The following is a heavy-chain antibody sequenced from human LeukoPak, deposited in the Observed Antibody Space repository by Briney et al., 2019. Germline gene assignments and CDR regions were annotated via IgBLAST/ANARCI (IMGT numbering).Heavy chain of an antibody. Sequence: ASETLSLTCTVSGDSVNSGAYYWSWLRQPAGKEPEWIGRIYPLETTNYNPSLKSRVAISVDTSKNHFSLKLSSVTAADTAVYYCASREMAGMGLGYWGQGTLVTVSS. CDR3: ASREMAGMGLGY. D-gene: IGHD5-24*01. CDR2: IYPLETT. CDR1: GDSVNSGAYY. V-gene: IGHV4-61*02. J-gene: IGHJ4*02.